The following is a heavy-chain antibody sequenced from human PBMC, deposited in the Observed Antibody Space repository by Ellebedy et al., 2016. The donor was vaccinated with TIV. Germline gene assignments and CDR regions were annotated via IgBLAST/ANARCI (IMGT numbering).Heavy chain of an antibody. CDR3: ATRKYSFGDFDS. D-gene: IGHD5-12*01. Sequence: AASVKVSCKAPVGTFDSYTTSWVRQAPGQGLEWMGTIIPAFQTTNFAQFFEGRVIITADQSTTTVFMELTSLRSDDTATYFCATRKYSFGDFDSWGQGTLVTVSS. J-gene: IGHJ4*02. V-gene: IGHV1-69*08. CDR1: VGTFDSYT. CDR2: IIPAFQTT.